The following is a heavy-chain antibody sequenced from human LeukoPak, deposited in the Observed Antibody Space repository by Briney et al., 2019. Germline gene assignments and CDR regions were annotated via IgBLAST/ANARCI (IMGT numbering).Heavy chain of an antibody. D-gene: IGHD2-2*01. CDR2: ISSTGSYI. J-gene: IGHJ4*02. Sequence: GGSLRLSCAASGFNLNSYMLNWVRQAPGKGLEWVSSISSTGSYIYYADSVKGRFTISRDNPGNVVYLQMDSLRAEDTAVYYCAKGVVPAAPCDYWGQGTLVTVSS. V-gene: IGHV3-21*01. CDR3: AKGVVPAAPCDY. CDR1: GFNLNSYM.